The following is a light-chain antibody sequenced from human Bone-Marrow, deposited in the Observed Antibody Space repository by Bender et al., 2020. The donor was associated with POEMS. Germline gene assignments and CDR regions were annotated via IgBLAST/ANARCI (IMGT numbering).Light chain of an antibody. CDR3: CSYAGDSIVV. V-gene: IGLV2-23*01. Sequence: QSALAQPASVSGSPGQSITISCTGTNRDVGSYNLVSWYQQYPGKAPKLILYEDSKRPSGVSNRFSGSKSGNTAFLTISGLQAEDEGYYYCCSYAGDSIVVFGGGTKVTVL. CDR2: EDS. CDR1: NRDVGSYNL. J-gene: IGLJ2*01.